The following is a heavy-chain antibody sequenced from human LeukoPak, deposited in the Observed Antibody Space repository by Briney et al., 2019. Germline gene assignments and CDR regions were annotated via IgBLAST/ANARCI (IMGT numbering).Heavy chain of an antibody. V-gene: IGHV4-59*01. CDR1: GGSISSYY. CDR3: ARVTGYMTEDFFDY. J-gene: IGHJ4*02. D-gene: IGHD6-13*01. Sequence: SETLSLTCTVSGGSISSYYWSWIRQLPGKGLEWIGYIYYSGSTDYNPSLKSRVTISVDTSRNQFSLRLSSVTAADTAVYYCARVTGYMTEDFFDYWGQGTLVTVSS. CDR2: IYYSGST.